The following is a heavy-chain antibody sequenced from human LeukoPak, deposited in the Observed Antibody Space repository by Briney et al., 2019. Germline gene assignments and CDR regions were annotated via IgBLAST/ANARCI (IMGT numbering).Heavy chain of an antibody. J-gene: IGHJ1*01. D-gene: IGHD3-22*01. Sequence: GGSLRLSCAASGFTFSTYAMSWVRQAPGKGLEWVAGITGSGGSTYYADSVKGRFTISRDNSKNTLFLQMNSLSAEDTAVYYCAKGFSTHYEYWGQGTLVTVSS. CDR1: GFTFSTYA. CDR2: ITGSGGST. V-gene: IGHV3-23*01. CDR3: AKGFSTHYEY.